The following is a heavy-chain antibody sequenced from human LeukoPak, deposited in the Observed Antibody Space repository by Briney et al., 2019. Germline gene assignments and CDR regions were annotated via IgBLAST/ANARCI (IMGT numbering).Heavy chain of an antibody. CDR3: AKQWVDC. V-gene: IGHV3-23*01. Sequence: GGSLRLSCAASGFTFNNYAMNWVRQAPGKGLEWVSSISEGGENIHYADSVKGQFTISRDNSQSTLFLQMTSLRAEDTAVYYCAKQWVDCWGQGTLVTVSS. CDR2: ISEGGENI. CDR1: GFTFNNYA. J-gene: IGHJ4*02. D-gene: IGHD1-26*01.